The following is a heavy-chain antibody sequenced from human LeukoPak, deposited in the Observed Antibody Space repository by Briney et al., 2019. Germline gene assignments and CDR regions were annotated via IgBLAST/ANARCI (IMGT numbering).Heavy chain of an antibody. V-gene: IGHV3-30-3*01. Sequence: GGSLRLSCAASGFTFSSYAMHWVRQAPGKGLEWVAVVSYDGSNKYYADSVTGRFTISRDNSTNTLFLQMNSLRAEDAAVYYCATIGDRRTGELYRIDYWGQGTLVTVSS. D-gene: IGHD7-27*01. CDR1: GFTFSSYA. J-gene: IGHJ4*02. CDR3: ATIGDRRTGELYRIDY. CDR2: VSYDGSNK.